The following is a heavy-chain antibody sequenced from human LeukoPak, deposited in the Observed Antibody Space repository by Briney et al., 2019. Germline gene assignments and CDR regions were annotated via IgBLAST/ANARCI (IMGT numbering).Heavy chain of an antibody. CDR1: GYTFTNYG. D-gene: IGHD3-3*01. V-gene: IGHV1-18*01. Sequence: ASVKVSCKASGYTFTNYGITWVRQAPGQGLEWMGWITTFNGKTDYPQKFQGRVIMTADTSTSTAYMELRSLRFDDTAVYYCARRGNPWHYYYMDVWGKGTTVTVSS. CDR3: ARRGNPWHYYYMDV. J-gene: IGHJ6*03. CDR2: ITTFNGKT.